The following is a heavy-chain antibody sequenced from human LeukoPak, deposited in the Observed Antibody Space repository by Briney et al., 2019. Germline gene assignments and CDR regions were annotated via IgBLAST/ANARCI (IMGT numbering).Heavy chain of an antibody. CDR2: ISGSGGST. CDR1: GFTVSSTH. CDR3: AKDYDILTPDDY. J-gene: IGHJ4*02. V-gene: IGHV3-23*01. D-gene: IGHD3-9*01. Sequence: GGSLRLSCAASGFTVSSTHMSWVRPAPGKGLEWVSAISGSGGSTYYADSVKGRFTISRDNSKNTLYLQMNSLRAEDTAVYYCAKDYDILTPDDYWGQGTLVTVSS.